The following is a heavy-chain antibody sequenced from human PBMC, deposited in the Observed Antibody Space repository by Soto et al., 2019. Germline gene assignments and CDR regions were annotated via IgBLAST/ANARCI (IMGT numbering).Heavy chain of an antibody. Sequence: GGSLRLSCAASGFTFSSYGMHWVRQAPGKGLEWVAVISYDGSNKYYADSVKGRFTISRDNSKNTLYLQMNSLRAEDTAVYYCAKASPKPWYPFHYWGPAPLLTVS. V-gene: IGHV3-30*18. D-gene: IGHD2-15*01. J-gene: IGHJ4*02. CDR3: AKASPKPWYPFHY. CDR1: GFTFSSYG. CDR2: ISYDGSNK.